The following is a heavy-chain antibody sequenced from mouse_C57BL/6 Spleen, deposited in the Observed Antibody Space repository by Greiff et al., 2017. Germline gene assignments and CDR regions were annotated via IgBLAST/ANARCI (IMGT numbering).Heavy chain of an antibody. Sequence: VHLVESGPELEKPGASVKISCKASGYAFSSSWMNWVKQRPGKGLEWIGRIYPGDGDTNYNGKFKGKATLTADNTSSTAYMQLSSLTCEDSAVYDCARGENGPHWYFEVWGTGATVTVAS. CDR1: GYAFSSSW. CDR2: IYPGDGDT. V-gene: IGHV1-82*01. CDR3: ARGENGPHWYFEV. D-gene: IGHD1-1*02. J-gene: IGHJ1*03.